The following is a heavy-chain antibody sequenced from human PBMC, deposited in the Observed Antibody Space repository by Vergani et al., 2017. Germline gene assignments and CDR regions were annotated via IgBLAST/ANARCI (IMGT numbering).Heavy chain of an antibody. J-gene: IGHJ4*02. V-gene: IGHV4-61*02. CDR1: GGSISSGSYY. CDR2: IYTSGST. Sequence: QVQLQESGPGLVKPSQTLSLTCTVSGGSISSGSYYWSWIRQPAGKGLEWIGRIYTSGSTNYNPSLKSRVTISVDTSKNQFSLKLSSVTAADTAVYYCARDSGYSGYDLPLGYFDYWGQGTLVTVSS. D-gene: IGHD5-12*01. CDR3: ARDSGYSGYDLPLGYFDY.